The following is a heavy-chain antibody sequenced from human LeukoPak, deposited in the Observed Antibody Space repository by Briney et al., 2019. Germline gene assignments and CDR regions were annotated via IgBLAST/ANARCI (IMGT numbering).Heavy chain of an antibody. D-gene: IGHD3-9*01. CDR3: AKAGHYDILTGSLSPGGAFDI. CDR2: ISWNSGSI. V-gene: IGHV3-9*01. Sequence: GGSLRLSCAASGFTFDDCAMHWVRQAPGKGLEWVSGISWNSGSIGYADSVKGRFTISRDNAKNSLYLQMNSLRAEDTALYYCAKAGHYDILTGSLSPGGAFDIWGQGTMVTVSS. J-gene: IGHJ3*02. CDR1: GFTFDDCA.